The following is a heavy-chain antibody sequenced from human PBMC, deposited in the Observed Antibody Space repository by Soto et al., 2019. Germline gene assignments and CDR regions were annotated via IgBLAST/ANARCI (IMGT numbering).Heavy chain of an antibody. Sequence: ASVKVSCKASGGTFSSYAISWVRQAPGQGLEWMGGIIPIFGTANYAQKFQGRVTITADESTSTAYMELSSLRSGDTAVYYCARGGYDSSGFVAFDIWGQGTMVTVSS. CDR3: ARGGYDSSGFVAFDI. CDR2: IIPIFGTA. D-gene: IGHD3-22*01. V-gene: IGHV1-69*13. J-gene: IGHJ3*02. CDR1: GGTFSSYA.